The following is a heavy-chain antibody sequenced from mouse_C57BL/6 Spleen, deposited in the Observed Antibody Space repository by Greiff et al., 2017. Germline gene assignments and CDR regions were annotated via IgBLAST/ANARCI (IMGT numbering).Heavy chain of an antibody. D-gene: IGHD1-1*01. Sequence: VQLQQPGAELVKPGASVKLSCKASGYTFTSYWMHWVKQRPGRGLEWIGRIDPNSGGTKYNEKFKSKATLTVDKPSSTAYMQLRSLTSEDSAVFYCVPPHYYGSSCGAMDYWGQGTSVTVSS. CDR2: IDPNSGGT. CDR1: GYTFTSYW. V-gene: IGHV1-72*01. J-gene: IGHJ4*01. CDR3: VPPHYYGSSCGAMDY.